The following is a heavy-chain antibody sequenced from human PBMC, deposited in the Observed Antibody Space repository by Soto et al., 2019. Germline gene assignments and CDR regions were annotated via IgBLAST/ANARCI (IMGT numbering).Heavy chain of an antibody. CDR3: AKEKLLWLGEYWFDP. V-gene: IGHV3-23*01. CDR2: ISGSGGST. CDR1: GFTFSSYA. D-gene: IGHD3-10*01. J-gene: IGHJ5*02. Sequence: PGGSLRLSCAASGFTFSSYAMSWVRQAPGKGLEWVSTISGSGGSTYYADSVKGRFTISRDNSKNTLYLQMNSLRAEDTAVYYCAKEKLLWLGEYWFDPWGQGTLVTVSS.